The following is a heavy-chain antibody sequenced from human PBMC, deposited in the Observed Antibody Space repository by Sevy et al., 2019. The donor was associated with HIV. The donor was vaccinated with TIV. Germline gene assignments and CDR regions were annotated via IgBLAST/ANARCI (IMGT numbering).Heavy chain of an antibody. V-gene: IGHV3-11*01. CDR2: ISSRGNTI. Sequence: GGSLRLSCAASGFIFSDYYMSWIRQAPGKGLEWVSYISSRGNTIYYTDSVKGRFTISRDNTKKLLFLQMNSLRAEDTAVYYCARDMGFCSSTSCDDWDYYGMDVWGQGTTVTVSS. CDR3: ARDMGFCSSTSCDDWDYYGMDV. D-gene: IGHD2-2*01. J-gene: IGHJ6*02. CDR1: GFIFSDYY.